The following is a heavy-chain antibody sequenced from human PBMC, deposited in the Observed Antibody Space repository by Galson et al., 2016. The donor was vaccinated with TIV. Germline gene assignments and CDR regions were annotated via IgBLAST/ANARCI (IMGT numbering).Heavy chain of an antibody. CDR3: ATLHCSSSSCYFGLDAFDV. V-gene: IGHV1-18*01. Sequence: QSGAEVKKPGASVKVSCKSYGYTIISQNINWVRQAPGRGLEWMGWIRAYSGDTNFAQKVQGRVSTTTDSSTNTAYMELRSLRSDDTAVYFCATLHCSSSSCYFGLDAFDVWGQGTKVTVSS. CDR1: GYTIISQN. J-gene: IGHJ3*01. D-gene: IGHD2-2*01. CDR2: IRAYSGDT.